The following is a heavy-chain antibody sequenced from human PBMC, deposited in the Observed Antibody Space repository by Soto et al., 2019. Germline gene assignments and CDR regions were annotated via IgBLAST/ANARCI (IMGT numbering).Heavy chain of an antibody. Sequence: SETLSLTCTVSGGSISSYYWSWIRQPPGKGLEWIGYIYYSGSTNYNPSLKSRVTISVDTSKNQFSLKLSSVTAADTAVYYCARVQRSRMRITMLVVDNWIDPWGQATLVSVSS. CDR3: ARVQRSRMRITMLVVDNWIDP. D-gene: IGHD3-22*01. CDR1: GGSISSYY. CDR2: IYYSGST. J-gene: IGHJ5*02. V-gene: IGHV4-59*01.